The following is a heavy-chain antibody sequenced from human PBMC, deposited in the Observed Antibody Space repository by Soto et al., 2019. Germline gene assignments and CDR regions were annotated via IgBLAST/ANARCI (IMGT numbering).Heavy chain of an antibody. CDR3: AREIAVAGTRDY. V-gene: IGHV4-34*01. D-gene: IGHD6-19*01. CDR2: INHSGST. J-gene: IGHJ4*02. Sequence: QVQLQQWGAGLLKPSETLSLTCAVYGGSFSGYYWSWIRQPPGKGLEWIGEINHSGSTNYNPSLKSRVTLSVDTCKNQFSLKLSSVTAADTAVYYCAREIAVAGTRDYWGQGTLVTVSS. CDR1: GGSFSGYY.